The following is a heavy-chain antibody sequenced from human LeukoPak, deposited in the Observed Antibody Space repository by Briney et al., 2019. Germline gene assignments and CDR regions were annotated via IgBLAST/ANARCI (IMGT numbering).Heavy chain of an antibody. CDR2: ISYDGSNK. CDR1: GFTFSSYA. Sequence: PGGSLRLSCAASGFTFSSYAMHWVRQAPGKGLEWVAVISYDGSNKYYADSVKGRFTISRDNSKNTLYLQMNSLKTEDTAVYYCTTEGYYYGSGSYYPFDYWGQGTLVTVSS. V-gene: IGHV3-30-3*01. J-gene: IGHJ4*02. CDR3: TTEGYYYGSGSYYPFDY. D-gene: IGHD3-10*01.